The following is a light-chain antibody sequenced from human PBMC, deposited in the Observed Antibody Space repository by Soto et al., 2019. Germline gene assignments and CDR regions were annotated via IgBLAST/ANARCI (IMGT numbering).Light chain of an antibody. CDR2: DVS. J-gene: IGLJ1*01. V-gene: IGLV2-11*01. CDR3: CSYAGSYLPYV. CDR1: SSDVGGYNY. Sequence: QSALTQPRSVSGSPGQSVTISCTGTSSDVGGYNYVSWYQHHPGRAPKLMIYDVSKRPSGVPDRFSGSKSGNTASLTISGLQAEDEADYYCCSYAGSYLPYVCGTGTKVTVL.